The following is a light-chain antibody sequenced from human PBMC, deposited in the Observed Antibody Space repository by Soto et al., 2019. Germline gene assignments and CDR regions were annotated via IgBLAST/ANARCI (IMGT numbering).Light chain of an antibody. CDR3: QTWGTGIQV. CDR2: LNSDGSH. CDR1: SGHSSYA. J-gene: IGLJ1*01. Sequence: QLVLTQSPSASASLGASVKLTCTLSSGHSSYAIAWHQQQPEKGPRYLMKLNSDGSHSKGDGIPDRFSGSSSGAERYLTIPSLQSDDEADYYCQTWGTGIQVFGTGTKLTVL. V-gene: IGLV4-69*01.